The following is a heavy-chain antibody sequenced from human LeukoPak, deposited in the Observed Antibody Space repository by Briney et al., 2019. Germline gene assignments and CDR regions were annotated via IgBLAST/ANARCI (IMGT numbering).Heavy chain of an antibody. J-gene: IGHJ3*02. V-gene: IGHV4-59*01. CDR2: ISYFGST. Sequence: SETLSLTCTVSGGSISSFYWSWIRQPPGKGLEWIGYISYFGSTNYNPSLESRVTMSVDTSKNQFSLKLSSMTAADTAVYYRARDGDTAMILFAFDIWGQGTMVTVSS. CDR3: ARDGDTAMILFAFDI. D-gene: IGHD5-18*01. CDR1: GGSISSFY.